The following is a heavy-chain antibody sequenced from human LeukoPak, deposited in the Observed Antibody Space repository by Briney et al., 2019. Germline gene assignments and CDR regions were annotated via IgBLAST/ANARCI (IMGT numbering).Heavy chain of an antibody. J-gene: IGHJ4*02. CDR1: GYTFTGYY. Sequence: ASVKVSCKASGYTFTGYYMHWVRQAPGQGLEWMGWINPNSDGTNYAQKFQGWVTMSRDTSISTAYMELSRLRSDDTAVYYCARGRPMVRGVTDLYYFDYWGQGTLVTVSS. CDR3: ARGRPMVRGVTDLYYFDY. V-gene: IGHV1-2*04. CDR2: INPNSDGT. D-gene: IGHD3-10*01.